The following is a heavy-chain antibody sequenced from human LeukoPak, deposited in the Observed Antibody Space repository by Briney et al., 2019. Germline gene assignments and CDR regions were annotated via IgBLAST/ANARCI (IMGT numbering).Heavy chain of an antibody. V-gene: IGHV3-21*01. CDR3: ARSLFDGHDYFDY. J-gene: IGHJ4*02. CDR2: ISSSSSYI. Sequence: GGSLRLSCAASGFTFSSYSMNWVRQAPGKGLEWVSSISSSSSYIYYADSVKGRFTISRDNAKNSLYLQMNSLRAEDTAVYYCARSLFDGHDYFDYWGQGTLVTVSS. CDR1: GFTFSSYS. D-gene: IGHD4-17*01.